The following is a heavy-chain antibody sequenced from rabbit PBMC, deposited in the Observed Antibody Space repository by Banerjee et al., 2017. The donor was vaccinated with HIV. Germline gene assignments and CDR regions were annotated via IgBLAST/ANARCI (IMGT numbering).Heavy chain of an antibody. CDR2: IYAGSSGST. Sequence: QEQLKETGGGLVQPGGSLTLSCKASGFDFSSGYMSWVRQAPGKGLEWIACIYAGSSGSTYYASWAKGRFTISKTSSTTVTLQMTSLTAADTATYFCARSSSAFYFFDLWGQGTLVTVS. V-gene: IGHV1S45*01. J-gene: IGHJ4*01. CDR1: GFDFSSGYM. D-gene: IGHD1-1*01. CDR3: ARSSSAFYFFDL.